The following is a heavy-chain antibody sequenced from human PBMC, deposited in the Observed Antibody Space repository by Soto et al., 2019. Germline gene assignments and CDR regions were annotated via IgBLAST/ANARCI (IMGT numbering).Heavy chain of an antibody. Sequence: GGSLRLSCAVYAVSEFTFSEPYMDWGRQAPGKGLEWVGRSRNRVNSFSTAYAASVQGRFTISRDDSKNTVYLQMNSLKSEDTAVYHCSRVDPITTGHNYLDPETMVTVSS. CDR1: EFTFSEPY. J-gene: IGHJ4*02. CDR2: SRNRVNSFST. V-gene: IGHV3-72*01. D-gene: IGHD3-22*01. CDR3: SRVDPITTGHNY.